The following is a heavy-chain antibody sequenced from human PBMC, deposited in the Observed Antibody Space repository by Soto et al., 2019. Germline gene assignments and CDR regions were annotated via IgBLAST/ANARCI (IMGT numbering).Heavy chain of an antibody. J-gene: IGHJ6*02. CDR3: ARAGAYCSSTSCGPSYGMDV. CDR2: IGTAGDT. V-gene: IGHV3-13*01. D-gene: IGHD2-2*01. Sequence: PGGSLRLSCAASGFTFSSYDMHWVRQATGKGLEWASAIGTAGDTYYPGSVKGRFTISRENAKNSLYLQMNSLRAGDTAVYYCARAGAYCSSTSCGPSYGMDVWGQGTTVTVSS. CDR1: GFTFSSYD.